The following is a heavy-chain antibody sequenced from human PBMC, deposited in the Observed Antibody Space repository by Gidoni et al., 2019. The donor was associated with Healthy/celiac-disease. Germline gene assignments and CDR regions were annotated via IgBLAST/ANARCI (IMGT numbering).Heavy chain of an antibody. V-gene: IGHV3-66*04. CDR1: GFTVSSTY. CDR2: IYSGGST. D-gene: IGHD1-26*01. CDR3: AGHSGSTVGAFDI. J-gene: IGHJ3*02. Sequence: EVQRVESGGGLVQPGVSLRLSCAASGFTVSSTYMSWVRQAPGKGLEWGSVIYSGGSTYYADSVKGRVTISRDTSKNTLHLQMNSLRAEDTAVYYCAGHSGSTVGAFDIWGQGTMVTVPS.